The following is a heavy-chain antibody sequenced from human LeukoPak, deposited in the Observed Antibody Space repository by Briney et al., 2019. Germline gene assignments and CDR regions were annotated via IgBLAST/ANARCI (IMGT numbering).Heavy chain of an antibody. J-gene: IGHJ2*01. CDR1: GFTFSIYE. Sequence: GGSLRLSCAASGFTFSIYEMNWVRQAPGKGLEWVSFISGSGSTIHFADSVKGRFTISRDNSKNTLYLQMNSLRAEDTAVYYCAKYRGFTSSSVRYFDLWGRGTLITVSS. CDR3: AKYRGFTSSSVRYFDL. V-gene: IGHV3-48*03. CDR2: ISGSGSTI. D-gene: IGHD6-6*01.